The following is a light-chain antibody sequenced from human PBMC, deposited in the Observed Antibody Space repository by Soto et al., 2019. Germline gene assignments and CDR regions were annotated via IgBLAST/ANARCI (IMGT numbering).Light chain of an antibody. J-gene: IGKJ4*01. V-gene: IGKV1-39*01. CDR3: QQSYSTPLT. CDR2: DAS. Sequence: IQMTQSPSSLSASVGDRVTITCQASQDISNYLNWYQQKPGKAPRLLINDASHLETGVPSRFSGSGSGTDFTLTISSLQPEDFATYYCQQSYSTPLTFGGGTKVEIK. CDR1: QDISNY.